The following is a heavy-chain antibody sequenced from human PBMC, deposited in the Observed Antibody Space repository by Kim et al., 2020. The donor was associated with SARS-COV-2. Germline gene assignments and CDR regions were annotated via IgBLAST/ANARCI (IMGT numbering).Heavy chain of an antibody. J-gene: IGHJ4*02. CDR3: ARGEGAAAYFDY. Sequence: KYSQKFQGRVTLTRDTSASTAYMELSSLRSEDTAVYYCARGEGAAAYFDYWGQGTLVTVSS. V-gene: IGHV1-3*01. D-gene: IGHD2-2*01.